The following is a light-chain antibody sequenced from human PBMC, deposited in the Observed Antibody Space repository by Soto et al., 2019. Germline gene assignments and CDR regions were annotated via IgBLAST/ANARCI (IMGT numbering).Light chain of an antibody. CDR3: QQYHNWPPIT. V-gene: IGKV3-15*01. J-gene: IGKJ1*01. CDR2: GAS. CDR1: QIVSTK. Sequence: EILITHSPSTLSVSPVETATLSFMASQIVSTKLAWYQQKPGQAPRLLINGASTRATCVPARFSGWGSGTESTLTISSLQSEDFAVYYCQQYHNWPPITFGQGTKVDIK.